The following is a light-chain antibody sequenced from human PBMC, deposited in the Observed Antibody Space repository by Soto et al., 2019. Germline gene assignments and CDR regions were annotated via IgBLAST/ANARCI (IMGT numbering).Light chain of an antibody. CDR3: LQSNSYPLT. CDR1: QSISSG. J-gene: IGKJ1*01. Sequence: DIQMTQSPSPLSASVGDRVTITCRASQSISSGFGWYQQRPGKAPKLLIYAASSLQSGVPSRFSGSGSKTDFTLTISSLQPEDFATYYCLQSNSYPLTFGQGTKVDIK. CDR2: AAS. V-gene: IGKV1-17*01.